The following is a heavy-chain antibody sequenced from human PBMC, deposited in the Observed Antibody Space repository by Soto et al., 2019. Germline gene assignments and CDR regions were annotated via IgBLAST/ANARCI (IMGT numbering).Heavy chain of an antibody. CDR3: AKALELTVVAVAAANWFDP. Sequence: GGSLRLSCAASGFTFSSYAMSWVRQAPGKGLEWVSAISGSGGSTYYADSVKGRFTISRDNSKNTLYLQMNSLRAEDTAVYYCAKALELTVVAVAAANWFDPWGQGTLVTVSS. D-gene: IGHD2-15*01. J-gene: IGHJ5*02. CDR2: ISGSGGST. CDR1: GFTFSSYA. V-gene: IGHV3-23*01.